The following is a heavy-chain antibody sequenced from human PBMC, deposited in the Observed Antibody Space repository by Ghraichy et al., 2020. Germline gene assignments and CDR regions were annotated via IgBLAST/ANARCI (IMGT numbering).Heavy chain of an antibody. Sequence: GGSLRLSCAVSGFTVSSSFMTWVRQAPGKGLEWVSVICSDGRIYFADSLKGRFTISRDNSKNTLYLQMNSLRAEDTAVYYCARDASPGGGYNEGSDAFDIWGQGTLVTVSS. CDR3: ARDASPGGGYNEGSDAFDI. V-gene: IGHV3-53*01. J-gene: IGHJ3*02. CDR1: GFTVSSSF. D-gene: IGHD5-24*01. CDR2: ICSDGRI.